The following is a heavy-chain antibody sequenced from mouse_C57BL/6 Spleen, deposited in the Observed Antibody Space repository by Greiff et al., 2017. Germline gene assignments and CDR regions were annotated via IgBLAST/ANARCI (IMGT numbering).Heavy chain of an antibody. Sequence: QVQLQQPGAELVRPGASVKLSCKASGYTFTDYYINWVKQRPGQGLEWIARIYPGSGNTYYNEKFKGRATLTAEKSSSTAYRQRIGLTSADSAFSFCARSGNAMDYWGQGTSVTVSS. CDR2: IYPGSGNT. CDR1: GYTFTDYY. V-gene: IGHV1-76*01. CDR3: ARSGNAMDY. J-gene: IGHJ4*01.